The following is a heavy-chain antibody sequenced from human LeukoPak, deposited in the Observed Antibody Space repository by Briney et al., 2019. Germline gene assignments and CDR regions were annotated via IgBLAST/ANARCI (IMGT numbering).Heavy chain of an antibody. D-gene: IGHD1-1*01. CDR1: GASITSYC. CDR2: IYYSGST. J-gene: IGHJ5*02. CDR3: ARDGVNQGTRSGWFDP. Sequence: SETLSLTCTVSGASITSYCWTWIRQPPGKGLEWIGYIYYSGSTNYNPSLKSRVTISVDTSKNQFSLKLSSVTAADTAVYYCARDGVNQGTRSGWFDPWGQGTLVTVSS. V-gene: IGHV4-59*01.